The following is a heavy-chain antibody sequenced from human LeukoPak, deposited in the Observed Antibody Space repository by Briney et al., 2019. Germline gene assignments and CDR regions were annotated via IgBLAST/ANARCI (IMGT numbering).Heavy chain of an antibody. Sequence: GASVKVSCKASGCTFTSYYMHSVRQAPEQGLEWMGIINPSGGSTSYAQKFQGRVTTTRDTSTRTVYMELSSLRSEDTAVYYCASSGYDFTLNYWGQGALVTVSS. V-gene: IGHV1-46*03. J-gene: IGHJ4*02. CDR1: GCTFTSYY. D-gene: IGHD5-12*01. CDR2: INPSGGST. CDR3: ASSGYDFTLNY.